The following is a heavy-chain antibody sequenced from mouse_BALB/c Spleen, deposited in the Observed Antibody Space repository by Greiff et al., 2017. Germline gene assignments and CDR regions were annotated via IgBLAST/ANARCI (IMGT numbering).Heavy chain of an antibody. J-gene: IGHJ4*01. CDR3: ASSYYRYESLYAMDY. CDR2: INPSSGYT. CDR1: GYTFTSYT. Sequence: VKLVESGAELARPGASVKMSCKASGYTFTSYTMHWVKQRPGQGLEWIGYINPSSGYTNYNQKFKDKATLTADKSSSTAYMQLSSLTSEDSAVYYCASSYYRYESLYAMDYWGQGTSVTVSS. V-gene: IGHV1-4*01. D-gene: IGHD2-14*01.